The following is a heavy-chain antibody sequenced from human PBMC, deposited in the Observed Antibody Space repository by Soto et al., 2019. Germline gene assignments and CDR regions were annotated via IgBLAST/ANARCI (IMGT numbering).Heavy chain of an antibody. CDR3: ARQGLLWFGELFHAFDI. Sequence: GESPRISCKGSGYSFTSYWIGWVRQMPGKGLEWMGIIYPGDSDTRYSPSFQGQVTISADKSISTAYLQWSSLKASDTAMYYCARQGLLWFGELFHAFDIWGQGTMVTVSS. CDR2: IYPGDSDT. CDR1: GYSFTSYW. V-gene: IGHV5-51*01. J-gene: IGHJ3*02. D-gene: IGHD3-10*01.